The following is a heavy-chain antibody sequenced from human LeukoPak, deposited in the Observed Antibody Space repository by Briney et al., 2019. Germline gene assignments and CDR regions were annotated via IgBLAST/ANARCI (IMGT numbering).Heavy chain of an antibody. J-gene: IGHJ4*02. D-gene: IGHD1-26*01. Sequence: PGGSLRLSCAASGFTFSSYEMNWVRQAPGKGLEWVSYNSSSGSTIYYADSVKGRFTISRDNAKNSLYLQMNSLRAEDTAVYYCARVLGGSSPGAADYWGQGTLVTVSS. V-gene: IGHV3-48*03. CDR2: NSSSGSTI. CDR3: ARVLGGSSPGAADY. CDR1: GFTFSSYE.